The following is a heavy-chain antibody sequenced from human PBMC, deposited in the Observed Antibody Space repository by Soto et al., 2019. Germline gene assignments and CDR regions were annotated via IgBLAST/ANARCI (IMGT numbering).Heavy chain of an antibody. Sequence: QVQLVESGGGLVKPGGSLRVSCVASGFTFSDFYMSWIRQAPGKGLEWVSAINTGSSYTHYADSVKDRFTISRDTVKNSLFLEMSSLRAEDTAVYYCARDRDTYSNSLFDHWGEGTLVSFA. V-gene: IGHV3-11*05. CDR1: GFTFSDFY. CDR3: ARDRDTYSNSLFDH. CDR2: INTGSSYT. D-gene: IGHD6-13*01. J-gene: IGHJ4*02.